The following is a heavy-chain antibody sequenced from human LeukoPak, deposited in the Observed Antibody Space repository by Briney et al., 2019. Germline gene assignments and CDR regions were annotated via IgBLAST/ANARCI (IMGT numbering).Heavy chain of an antibody. D-gene: IGHD2-21*02. Sequence: PSETLSLTCAVSGGSISSDNYYWSWIRQPAGKELEWVGRIYTTGSTNYNPSLKSRVTISINTSKNQFSLRLSSVTAADTAVYYCARERKRLALVTVGLWYYFDSWGQGTPVTVSS. CDR2: IYTTGST. CDR3: ARERKRLALVTVGLWYYFDS. CDR1: GGSISSDNYY. J-gene: IGHJ4*02. V-gene: IGHV4-61*02.